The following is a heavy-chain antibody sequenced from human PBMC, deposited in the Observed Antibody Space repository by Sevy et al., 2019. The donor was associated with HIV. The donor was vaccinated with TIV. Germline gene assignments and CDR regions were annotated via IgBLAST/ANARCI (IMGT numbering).Heavy chain of an antibody. V-gene: IGHV3-21*01. D-gene: IGHD6-19*01. Sequence: GGSLRISCAASGFTFSSYRMNWVRQAPGKGLEWVSSISSSSSYIYYADSVKGRFTISRDNAKNSLYLQMNSLRAEDTAVYCCARAGGAVAGFADDAFDIWGQGTMVTVSS. CDR2: ISSSSSYI. CDR1: GFTFSSYR. J-gene: IGHJ3*02. CDR3: ARAGGAVAGFADDAFDI.